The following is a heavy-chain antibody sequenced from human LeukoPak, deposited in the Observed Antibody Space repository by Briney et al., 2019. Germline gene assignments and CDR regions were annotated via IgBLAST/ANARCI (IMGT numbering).Heavy chain of an antibody. D-gene: IGHD6-19*01. J-gene: IGHJ4*02. CDR3: ASGIAVAGDFGY. CDR2: IYYSGST. V-gene: IGHV4-59*01. CDR1: GGSISSYY. Sequence: PSETLSLTSTVSGGSISSYYWSWIRQPPGKGLEWIGYIYYSGSTNYNPSLKSRVTISVDTSKNQFSLKLSSVTAADTAVYYCASGIAVAGDFGYWGQGTLVTVSS.